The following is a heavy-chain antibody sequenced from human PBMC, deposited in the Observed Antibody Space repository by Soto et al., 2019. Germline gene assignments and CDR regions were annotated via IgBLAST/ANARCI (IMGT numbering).Heavy chain of an antibody. D-gene: IGHD4-17*01. CDR2: IWYDGSNK. J-gene: IGHJ6*03. CDR1: GFTFSSYG. Sequence: GGSLRLSCAASGFTFSSYGMHWVRQAPGKGLEWVAVIWYDGSNKYYADSVKGRFTISRDNSKNTLYLQMNSLRAEDTAVYYCARAAPTPEGYYYYMDVWGKGTTVTVSS. CDR3: ARAAPTPEGYYYYMDV. V-gene: IGHV3-33*01.